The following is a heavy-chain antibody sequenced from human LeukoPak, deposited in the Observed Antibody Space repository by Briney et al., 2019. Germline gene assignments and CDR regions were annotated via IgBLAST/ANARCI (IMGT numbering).Heavy chain of an antibody. V-gene: IGHV5-51*01. D-gene: IGHD1-26*01. CDR3: ARRSGSYFDFDS. CDR1: GYSFISYW. CDR2: INPRDSET. J-gene: IGHJ4*02. Sequence: GESLKISCQGSGYSFISYWIVRVRQMPGQGLEWMGIINPRDSETRYSPSFQGQVTISADKSISAAFLQWSSLGASDTAMYYCARRSGSYFDFDSWGQGTLVTVSS.